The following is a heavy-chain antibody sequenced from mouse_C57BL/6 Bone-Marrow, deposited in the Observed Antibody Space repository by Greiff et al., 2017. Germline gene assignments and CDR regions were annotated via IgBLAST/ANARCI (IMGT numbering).Heavy chain of an antibody. J-gene: IGHJ2*01. Sequence: VQLQQSGAELARPGASVKMSCKASGYTFTSYTMHWVKQRPGQGLEWIGYINPSRGYTQYNQKFKDKATLTADKSSSTAYMQLSSLTSEDAAGYDCAREQGQYFDYWGQGTTLTVSS. CDR3: AREQGQYFDY. V-gene: IGHV1-4*01. CDR2: INPSRGYT. D-gene: IGHD3-3*01. CDR1: GYTFTSYT.